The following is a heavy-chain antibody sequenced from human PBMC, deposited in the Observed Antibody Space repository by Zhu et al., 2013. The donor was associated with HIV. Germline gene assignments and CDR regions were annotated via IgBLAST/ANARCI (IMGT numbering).Heavy chain of an antibody. V-gene: IGHV1-18*01. CDR2: INIYSGNT. D-gene: IGHD3-3*01. CDR1: GGALSSYA. CDR3: ARTPEWLFFDY. J-gene: IGHJ4*02. Sequence: QVQLVQSGAEVKKPGSSLKVSCKTSGGALSSYAISWVRQAPGQGLEWMGGINIYSGNTYYVQNLQGRVTITTDTSTSTAYMELRSLRSDDTAVYYCARTPEWLFFDYWGQGTLVTVSS.